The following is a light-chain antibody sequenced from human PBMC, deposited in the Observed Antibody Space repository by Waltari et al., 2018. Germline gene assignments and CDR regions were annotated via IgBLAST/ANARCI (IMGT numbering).Light chain of an antibody. J-gene: IGKJ2*01. CDR2: KAS. Sequence: DIQMTQSPSTLSASVGDRVTITCRASQGISSGLAWYQQKPGKAPKPLIYKASSLESGVPSRFSGSGSGTEFTLTISSLQPDDFATYYCQQYNSYSVTFGQGTKLEIK. CDR1: QGISSG. CDR3: QQYNSYSVT. V-gene: IGKV1-5*03.